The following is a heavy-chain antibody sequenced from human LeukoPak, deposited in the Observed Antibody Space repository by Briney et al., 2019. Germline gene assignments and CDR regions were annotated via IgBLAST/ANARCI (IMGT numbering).Heavy chain of an antibody. D-gene: IGHD5-12*01. CDR2: INPNSGGT. Sequence: ASVKVSCKASGYTFTDYYIHWVRQAPGQGLEWMGWINPNSGGTNYAQKFQGRVTMTRDTSINTAYMELSRLRSDDTAVYYCAGLSGYDPYYFDYWGQGTLVAVSS. V-gene: IGHV1-2*02. J-gene: IGHJ4*02. CDR3: AGLSGYDPYYFDY. CDR1: GYTFTDYY.